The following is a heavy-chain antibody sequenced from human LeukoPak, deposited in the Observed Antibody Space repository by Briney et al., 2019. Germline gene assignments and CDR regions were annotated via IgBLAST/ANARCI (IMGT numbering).Heavy chain of an antibody. D-gene: IGHD1-26*01. Sequence: ASVKVSFKASGYTFTGYYMHWVRQAPGQGLEWMGWINPNSGGTNYAQDFHGRVTMTRDTSISTACMELSRLRSDDTAVYYCARAGDSGNLAWGQGTLVTVSS. CDR1: GYTFTGYY. CDR3: ARAGDSGNLA. V-gene: IGHV1-2*02. CDR2: INPNSGGT. J-gene: IGHJ5*02.